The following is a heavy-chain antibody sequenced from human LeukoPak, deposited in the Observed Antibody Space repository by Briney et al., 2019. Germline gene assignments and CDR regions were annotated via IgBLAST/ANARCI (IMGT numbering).Heavy chain of an antibody. CDR1: GGSISSSSYY. D-gene: IGHD3-10*01. J-gene: IGHJ4*02. CDR2: IYYSGST. V-gene: IGHV4-39*07. Sequence: SETLSLTCTVSGGSISSSSYYWGWIRQPPGKGLEWIGSIYYSGSTYYNPSLKSRVTISADTSKNQFSLKLRSVTAADTAVYYCTLLWASGWGQGTLVTVSS. CDR3: TLLWASG.